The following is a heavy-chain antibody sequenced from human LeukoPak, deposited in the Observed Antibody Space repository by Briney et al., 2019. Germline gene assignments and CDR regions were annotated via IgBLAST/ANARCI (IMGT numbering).Heavy chain of an antibody. CDR1: GFTFSSYA. J-gene: IGHJ6*02. D-gene: IGHD3-10*01. CDR2: ISSNGGST. V-gene: IGHV3-64*04. Sequence: GGSLRLSCPASGFTFSSYAMHWVRQAPGKGLEYVSAISSNGGSTYYADSVKGRFTISRDNSKNTLYLQMNSLRAEDTAVYYCARDMRVRGVNIYAMDDWGQGTTVTVSS. CDR3: ARDMRVRGVNIYAMDD.